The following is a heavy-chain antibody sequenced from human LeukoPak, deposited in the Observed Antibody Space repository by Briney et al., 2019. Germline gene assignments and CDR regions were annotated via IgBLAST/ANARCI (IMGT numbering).Heavy chain of an antibody. Sequence: SETLSLTCTVSGGSISSHYWSWIRQPPGKGLEWIAYLFDSVNTKDNPSLQSRLTLSADTSENQFSLRLSSVTAADTAVYYCARIRSSSSPIDYWGQGTLVTVSS. D-gene: IGHD6-6*01. J-gene: IGHJ4*02. CDR2: LFDSVNT. CDR1: GGSISSHY. V-gene: IGHV4-59*11. CDR3: ARIRSSSSPIDY.